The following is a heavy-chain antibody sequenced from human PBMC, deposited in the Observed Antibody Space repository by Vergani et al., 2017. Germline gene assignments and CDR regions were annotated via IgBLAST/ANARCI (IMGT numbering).Heavy chain of an antibody. J-gene: IGHJ4*02. V-gene: IGHV3-7*03. CDR2: IKRDGTET. Sequence: EVHLEESGGGLVQPGGSLRLSCAASGFPSGDYYTAWIRLAPGQGLDWVASIKRDGTETSYVDSVKGRFTISRDNAKTTLYLRMNSLRDEDTAIYYCAGXQGTSAYYYGGFDGGGQGILVTVSS. D-gene: IGHD3-22*01. CDR1: GFPSGDYY. CDR3: AGXQGTSAYYYGGFDG.